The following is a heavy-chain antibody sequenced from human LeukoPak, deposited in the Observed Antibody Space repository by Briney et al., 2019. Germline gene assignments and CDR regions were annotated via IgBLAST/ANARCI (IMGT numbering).Heavy chain of an antibody. CDR2: INWNGGGT. D-gene: IGHD1-26*01. Sequence: QPGGSLRLSCAATGYSFKDYGMHWVRQPPGKGLEWVSAINWNGGGTDYADSVKGRFTIFRDNAKNSLYLQLGSLRPEDTALYYCAKHLTATNTYIFFGLDVWGQGTSVTVSS. V-gene: IGHV3-9*01. CDR1: GYSFKDYG. CDR3: AKHLTATNTYIFFGLDV. J-gene: IGHJ6*02.